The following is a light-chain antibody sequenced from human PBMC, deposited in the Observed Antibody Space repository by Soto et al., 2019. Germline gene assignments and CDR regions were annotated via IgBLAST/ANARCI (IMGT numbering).Light chain of an antibody. V-gene: IGKV1-5*03. J-gene: IGKJ1*01. CDR2: KAS. CDR1: QSISTW. CDR3: QQYINRWT. Sequence: DIQMTQSPSTLSASVGDRVTITCRASQSISTWLAWYQQKPGKTPELLIYKASTLQSGVPSRFSGSGSGTEFSLIISSLQPDDFATYYYQQYINRWTFGQGTKVEIK.